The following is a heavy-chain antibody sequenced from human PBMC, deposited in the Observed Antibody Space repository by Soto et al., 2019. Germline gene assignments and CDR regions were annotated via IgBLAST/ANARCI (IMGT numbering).Heavy chain of an antibody. CDR1: GCSFTSYW. V-gene: IGHV5-51*01. CDR2: IYPGDSDT. D-gene: IGHD2-21*02. CDR3: ARPDVMTYCGGDCKSYDALDI. J-gene: IGHJ3*02. Sequence: PGESLKISCKGSGCSFTSYWIGWVRQMPGKGLEWMGIIYPGDSDTRYSPSFQGQVTISADKSISTAYLQWSSLKASDTAMYYCARPDVMTYCGGDCKSYDALDIWGQGTMVTVSS.